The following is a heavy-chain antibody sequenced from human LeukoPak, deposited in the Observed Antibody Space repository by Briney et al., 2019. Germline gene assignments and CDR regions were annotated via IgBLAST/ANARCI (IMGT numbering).Heavy chain of an antibody. CDR3: ARDLGGGYANDAFDI. CDR2: IIPIFGTA. Sequence: SVKVSCKASGGTFSSYAISWVRQAPGQGLEWMGGIIPIFGTANYAQKFQGRVTITADESTSTAYMELSSLRSEDTAVYYCARDLGGGYANDAFDIWGQGTMVTVSS. V-gene: IGHV1-69*13. D-gene: IGHD5-12*01. CDR1: GGTFSSYA. J-gene: IGHJ3*02.